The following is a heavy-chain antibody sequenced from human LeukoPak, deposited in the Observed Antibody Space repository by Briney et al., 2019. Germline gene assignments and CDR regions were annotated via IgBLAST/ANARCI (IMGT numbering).Heavy chain of an antibody. D-gene: IGHD3-22*01. CDR1: GGSISSSSYY. Sequence: SETLSLTCTVSGGSISSSSYYWGWIRQPPGKGLEWIGSIYYSGSAYYNPSLKSRVTISVDASKNQFSLNLSSVTAADTAVYHCARLRYHDSSGPFDYWGQGTLVTVSS. V-gene: IGHV4-39*01. J-gene: IGHJ4*02. CDR3: ARLRYHDSSGPFDY. CDR2: IYYSGSA.